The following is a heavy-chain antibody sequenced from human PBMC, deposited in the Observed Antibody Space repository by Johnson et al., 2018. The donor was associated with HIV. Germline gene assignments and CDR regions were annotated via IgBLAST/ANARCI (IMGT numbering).Heavy chain of an antibody. V-gene: IGHV3-74*03. CDR3: ARKQWLEIPSDAFDI. D-gene: IGHD6-19*01. J-gene: IGHJ3*02. CDR1: GFTFSSYA. CDR2: IYSDGSDT. Sequence: VLLLESGGGVVQPGRSLRLSCAASGFTFSSYAMHWVRQAPGKGLVWVARIYSDGSDTAYADSVKGRFTISRDNAKRTLYLQMNSLRAEDTAVYYCARKQWLEIPSDAFDIWGQGTMVTVSS.